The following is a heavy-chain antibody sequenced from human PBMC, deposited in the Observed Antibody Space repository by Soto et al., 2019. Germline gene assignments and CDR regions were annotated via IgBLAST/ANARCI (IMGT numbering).Heavy chain of an antibody. Sequence: QVQLVQSGAEVKKPGASVKVSCKASGYTFTSYGISWVRQAPGQGLEWMAWISAYNGNTNYAQKLQGRVTMSTDTSTSTAYMELRSLRSDDTAVYYCARARGITTFLSELDPWGQGTLVTVSS. D-gene: IGHD3-9*01. CDR2: ISAYNGNT. CDR3: ARARGITTFLSELDP. CDR1: GYTFTSYG. J-gene: IGHJ5*02. V-gene: IGHV1-18*01.